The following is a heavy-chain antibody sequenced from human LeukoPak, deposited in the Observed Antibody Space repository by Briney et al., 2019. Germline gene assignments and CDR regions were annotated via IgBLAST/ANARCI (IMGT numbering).Heavy chain of an antibody. CDR2: IWYDGSNK. CDR1: GFTFSSYG. J-gene: IGHJ4*02. CDR3: ARDGLAAALDY. V-gene: IGHV3-33*08. D-gene: IGHD6-13*01. Sequence: GRSLRLSCVVSGFTFSSYGMHWVRQAPGKGLEWVAVIWYDGSNKYYADSVKGRFTISRDNSKNTLYLQMNSLRAEDTAVYYCARDGLAAALDYWGQGTLVTVSS.